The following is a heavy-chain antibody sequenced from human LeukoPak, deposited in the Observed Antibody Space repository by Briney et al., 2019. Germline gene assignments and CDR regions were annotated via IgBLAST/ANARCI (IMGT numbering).Heavy chain of an antibody. CDR3: ARLYSGYGWGDFDY. D-gene: IGHD5-12*01. CDR1: GFTFSSYW. Sequence: GGSLRLSCAASGFTFSSYWMHWVRQAPGKGLVWVSRINSDGSSTSYADSVKGRFTISRDNAKNTLYLQMNSLRAEDTAVYYCARLYSGYGWGDFDYWGQGTLVTVSS. CDR2: INSDGSST. J-gene: IGHJ4*02. V-gene: IGHV3-74*01.